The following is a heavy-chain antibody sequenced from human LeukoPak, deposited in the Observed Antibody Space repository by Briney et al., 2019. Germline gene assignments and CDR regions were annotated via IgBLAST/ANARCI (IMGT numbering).Heavy chain of an antibody. D-gene: IGHD1-26*01. J-gene: IGHJ4*02. CDR2: ISFDGTNT. Sequence: GGSLRLSCETPGFTFSSYGMHWVRQAPGKGLQWVAVISFDGTNTVYLDSVKGRFTISRDNSKNTLYLQMNSLTSEDTATYYCAKEKGWELLRSYIDFWGQGTLVTVYS. V-gene: IGHV3-30*18. CDR1: GFTFSSYG. CDR3: AKEKGWELLRSYIDF.